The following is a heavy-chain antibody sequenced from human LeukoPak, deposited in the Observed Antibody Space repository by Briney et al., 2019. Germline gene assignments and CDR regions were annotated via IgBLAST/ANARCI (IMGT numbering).Heavy chain of an antibody. CDR1: GGPISSYY. CDR3: ARLESGVLGDPYYYDSTGYYYRGYFDS. J-gene: IGHJ4*02. Sequence: SETLSLTCTVSGGPISSYYWSWIRQSPGKGLEWIGYIYDGGSTKYNPSLKSRVTMSPDMSKNQFSLKLTSVTAADTAVYYCARLESGVLGDPYYYDSTGYYYRGYFDSWGQGTLVTVSS. CDR2: IYDGGST. D-gene: IGHD3-22*01. V-gene: IGHV4-59*08.